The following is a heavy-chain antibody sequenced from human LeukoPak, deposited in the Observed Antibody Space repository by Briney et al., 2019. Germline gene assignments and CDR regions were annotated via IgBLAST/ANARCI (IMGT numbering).Heavy chain of an antibody. D-gene: IGHD6-6*01. V-gene: IGHV3-21*06. J-gene: IGHJ4*02. Sequence: PGGSLRLSCAASGFSFSSYSMNWVRQAPGKGLEWVSSTTSSGSYNYYADSVKGRFTISRDNAKNSLYLQMNSLRAEDAAVYYCARDKISSSSGDFDYWGQGTLVTVSS. CDR3: ARDKISSSSGDFDY. CDR1: GFSFSSYS. CDR2: TTSSGSYN.